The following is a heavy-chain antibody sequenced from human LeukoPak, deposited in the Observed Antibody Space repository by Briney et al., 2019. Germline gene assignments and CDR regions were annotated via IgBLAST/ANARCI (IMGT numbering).Heavy chain of an antibody. D-gene: IGHD6-19*01. CDR2: ISYDGTNK. CDR3: AKGFIAVADHLDY. V-gene: IGHV3-30-3*02. CDR1: GVSLSSNA. J-gene: IGHJ4*02. Sequence: GGSLRLSCVDPGVSLSSNAMHWVRQAPGKGLEWLAVISYDGTNKYYADSVKGRFTISRDNSKNTLYLQMNSLRAEDTAVYYCAKGFIAVADHLDYWGQGTLVTVSS.